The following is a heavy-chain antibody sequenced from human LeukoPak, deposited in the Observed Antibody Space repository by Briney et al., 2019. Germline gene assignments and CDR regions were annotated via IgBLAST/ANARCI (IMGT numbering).Heavy chain of an antibody. D-gene: IGHD6-19*01. CDR1: GYSFTSYW. J-gene: IGHJ4*02. CDR3: ARHGLDSSGWFAY. CDR2: IHPGDSDT. V-gene: IGHV5-51*01. Sequence: GESLKISCKGSGYSFTSYWIGWVRQMPGKGLEWMGIIHPGDSDTRYSPSFQGQVTISADKSISTAYLRWSSLKASDTAMYYCARHGLDSSGWFAYWGQGTLVTVSS.